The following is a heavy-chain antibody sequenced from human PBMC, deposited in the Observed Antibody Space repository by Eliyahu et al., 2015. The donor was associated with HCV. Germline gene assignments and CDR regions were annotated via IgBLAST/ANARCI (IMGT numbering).Heavy chain of an antibody. CDR1: GYXFTSYA. J-gene: IGHJ6*02. D-gene: IGHD3-9*01. Sequence: QVQLVQSGAEVKKPGASVKVSCKASGYXFTSYAXXWVRQAPGQRLEWMGWINAGNGNTKYSQKFQGRVTITRDTSASTAYMELSSLRSEDTAVYYCARDFKSYDILTGYYYYGMDVWGQGTTVTVSS. CDR3: ARDFKSYDILTGYYYYGMDV. CDR2: INAGNGNT. V-gene: IGHV1-3*01.